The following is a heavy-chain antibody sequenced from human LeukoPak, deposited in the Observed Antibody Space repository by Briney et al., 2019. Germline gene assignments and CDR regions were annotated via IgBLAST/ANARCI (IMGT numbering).Heavy chain of an antibody. CDR2: VESKTDGETT. CDR3: TTERRESSGWYNWCFDY. D-gene: IGHD6-19*01. V-gene: IGHV3-15*04. Sequence: GGSLRLSCEVTGFTFSNAWMSWVRQAPGQGLEWVGRVESKTDGETTDYGAPVKGRFTISRDDSKNTLYLQMNNLKTEDTAVYYCTTERRESSGWYNWCFDYWGQGTLVTVSS. J-gene: IGHJ4*02. CDR1: GFTFSNAW.